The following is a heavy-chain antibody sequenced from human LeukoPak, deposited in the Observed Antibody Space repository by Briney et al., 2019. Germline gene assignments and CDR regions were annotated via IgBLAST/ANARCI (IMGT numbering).Heavy chain of an antibody. CDR3: ARQRYSSGWYEDY. J-gene: IGHJ4*02. CDR1: GGSISSYN. Sequence: ASATLSLTCTAAGGSISSYNWSWIREPPGEGLEWIGNIYYSWSTNYNPSLKSRVTISADTSKNPFSLKLSSLTAADTAVYYCARQRYSSGWYEDYWGQGTLVTVSS. CDR2: IYYSWST. D-gene: IGHD6-19*01. V-gene: IGHV4-59*08.